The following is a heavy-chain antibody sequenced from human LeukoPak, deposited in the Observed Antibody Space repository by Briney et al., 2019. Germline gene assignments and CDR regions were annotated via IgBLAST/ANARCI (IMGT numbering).Heavy chain of an antibody. CDR3: ARDLRTSLDY. J-gene: IGHJ4*02. Sequence: GGSLRLSCAASGFTFSSYGMHWVRQAPGKGLGWVAVIWYDGSNKYYADSVKGRFTISRDNSKNTLYLQMNSLRAEDTAVYYCARDLRTSLDYWGQGTLVTVSS. D-gene: IGHD5/OR15-5a*01. CDR2: IWYDGSNK. V-gene: IGHV3-33*01. CDR1: GFTFSSYG.